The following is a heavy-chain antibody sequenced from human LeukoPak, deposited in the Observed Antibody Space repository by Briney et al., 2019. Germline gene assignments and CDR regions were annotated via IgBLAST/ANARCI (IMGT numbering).Heavy chain of an antibody. D-gene: IGHD5-18*01. J-gene: IGHJ4*02. V-gene: IGHV3-11*05. CDR3: ARDGLDCYGYALDY. CDR1: GFTFSDYY. CDR2: ISSSTSYT. Sequence: PGGSLRLSCAASGFTFSDYYMSWIRKAPGKGLEWVSYISSSTSYTNYADSVQGRFTISRDNAKNSLYLQMNSLRVEDTAVYYCARDGLDCYGYALDYWGQGTLVTVSS.